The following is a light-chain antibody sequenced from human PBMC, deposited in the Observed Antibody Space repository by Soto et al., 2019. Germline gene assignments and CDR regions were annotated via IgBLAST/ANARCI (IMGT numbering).Light chain of an antibody. CDR3: LQEYNYPRT. CDR1: QRLRND. Sequence: AVQMTQSPSSLSASVGDRVTITCRASQRLRNDLTWYHQRPGEAPKLLIYAAYNLQSGVPSRFSGSISGTDFTLTISGLKPEDFGTYYCLQEYNYPRTFGQGTKVAIK. V-gene: IGKV1-6*01. CDR2: AAY. J-gene: IGKJ1*01.